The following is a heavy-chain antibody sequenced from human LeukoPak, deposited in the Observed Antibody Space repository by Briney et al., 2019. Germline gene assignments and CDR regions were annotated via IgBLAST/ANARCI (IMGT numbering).Heavy chain of an antibody. V-gene: IGHV3-48*03. CDR3: AVMSVWFGETH. Sequence: WVTYISSSGSTIYYADSVKGRFTISRDNAKNSLYLQMNSLRAEDTAVYYCAVMSVWFGETHWGQGTLVTVSS. J-gene: IGHJ4*02. D-gene: IGHD3-10*01. CDR2: ISSSGSTI.